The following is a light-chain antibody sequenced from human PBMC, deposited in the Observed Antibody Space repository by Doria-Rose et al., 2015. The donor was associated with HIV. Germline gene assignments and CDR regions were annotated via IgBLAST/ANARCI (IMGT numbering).Light chain of an antibody. CDR3: QQYYDTPS. V-gene: IGKV4-1*01. J-gene: IGKJ3*01. Sequence: DIRLTQSPESLGMSLGERATLNCKSNQSLLYTSKNYLAWYQQKPGQHPKLLIYWASTRQSGVPARFSGSGSGTDFTLTISSLEAEGVAVYYCQQYYDTPSFGPGTTVDIK. CDR2: WAS. CDR1: QSLLYTSKNY.